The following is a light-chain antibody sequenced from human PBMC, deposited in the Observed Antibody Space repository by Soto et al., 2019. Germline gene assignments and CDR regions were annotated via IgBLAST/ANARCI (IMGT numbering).Light chain of an antibody. CDR1: ESISNY. CDR2: AAS. CDR3: QQSYSSPWT. J-gene: IGKJ1*01. V-gene: IGKV1-39*01. Sequence: DIQMTQSPSSLSASVGERVTITCRASESISNYLSWSQQRPGKAPNLLMYAASSLHSGVPSRFSGSGSGTDFTLTISSLQPEDFATYYCQQSYSSPWTFGQGTKVEV.